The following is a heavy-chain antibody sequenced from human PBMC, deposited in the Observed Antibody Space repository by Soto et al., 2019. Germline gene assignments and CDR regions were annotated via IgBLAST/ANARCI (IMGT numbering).Heavy chain of an antibody. CDR2: ISYDGSQK. J-gene: IGHJ4*02. Sequence: GGSLRLSCVAFGFTFSSFGMHCVRKAPGKGLEWVALISYDGSQKYFGVSVKGRFTISRDNSKNTLYLEMNSLRGDDTALYYCVKEMAGSYYSAYHFDYWGQGTQVTVSS. V-gene: IGHV3-30*18. D-gene: IGHD1-26*01. CDR3: VKEMAGSYYSAYHFDY. CDR1: GFTFSSFG.